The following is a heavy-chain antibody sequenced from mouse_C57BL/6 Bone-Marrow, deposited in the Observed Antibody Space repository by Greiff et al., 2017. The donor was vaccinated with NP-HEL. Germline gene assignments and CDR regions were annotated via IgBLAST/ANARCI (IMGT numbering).Heavy chain of an antibody. CDR1: GYTFTSYW. CDR2: IDPSDSYT. D-gene: IGHD1-1*01. CDR3: ARYGYGSSYDAMDY. Sequence: QVQLQQSGAELVMPGASVKLSCKASGYTFTSYWMHWVKQRPGQGLEWIGEIDPSDSYTNYNQKFKGKSTLTVDKSSSTAYMQLSSLTSEDSAVYYCARYGYGSSYDAMDYWGQGTSVTVSS. V-gene: IGHV1-69*01. J-gene: IGHJ4*01.